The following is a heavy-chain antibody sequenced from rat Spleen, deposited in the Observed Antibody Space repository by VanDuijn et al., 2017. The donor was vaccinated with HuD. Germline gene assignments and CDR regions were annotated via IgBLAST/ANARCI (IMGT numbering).Heavy chain of an antibody. J-gene: IGHJ2*01. D-gene: IGHD1-11*01. CDR3: ARLALLTTAPYYFDY. CDR2: ISPDGGST. V-gene: IGHV5-58*01. CDR1: GFTFSSYW. Sequence: EVQLVETGGGLVHPGESLKLSCVASGFTFSSYWMFWIRQAPGEGLEWLSSISPDGGSTYYPDSMKGRFTISRDNAKSTLYLQMDSLRSEDTASYYCARLALLTTAPYYFDYWGQGVMVTVSS.